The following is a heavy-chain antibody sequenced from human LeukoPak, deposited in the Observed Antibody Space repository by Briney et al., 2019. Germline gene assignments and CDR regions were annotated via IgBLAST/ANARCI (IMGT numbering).Heavy chain of an antibody. CDR2: INPSSGSP. V-gene: IGHV1-46*01. D-gene: IGHD2-21*02. CDR1: GYTLTELS. J-gene: IGHJ6*02. Sequence: ASVKVSCKVSGYTLTELSMHWVRQAPGKGLEWMGVINPSSGSPSYAQNFQGRVTMTRDTSTSTVYMELSSLRPEDTAVYYCARARGVTVLYYYYGMDVWGQGTTVTVSS. CDR3: ARARGVTVLYYYYGMDV.